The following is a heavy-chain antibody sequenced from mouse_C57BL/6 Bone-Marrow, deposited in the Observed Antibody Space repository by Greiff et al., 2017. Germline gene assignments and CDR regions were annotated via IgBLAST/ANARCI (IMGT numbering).Heavy chain of an antibody. Sequence: DVKLQESGAELVRPGASVKLSCTASGSNIKDDYMHWVKQRPEQGLEWIGWIDPANGDTEYASKFQGKATITADTSSNTAYLQLSSLTSEDTAVYYCTTNYYGSSPYWYFDVWGTGTTVTVSS. CDR1: GSNIKDDY. D-gene: IGHD1-1*01. CDR3: TTNYYGSSPYWYFDV. V-gene: IGHV14-4*01. J-gene: IGHJ1*03. CDR2: IDPANGDT.